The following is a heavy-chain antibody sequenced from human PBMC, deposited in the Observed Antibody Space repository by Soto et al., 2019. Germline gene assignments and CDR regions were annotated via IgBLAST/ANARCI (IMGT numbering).Heavy chain of an antibody. J-gene: IGHJ4*02. CDR1: GFSFTTYA. CDR2: VSGSGSTT. Sequence: EVQLLESGGGLVQPGGSLRLSCAASGFSFTTYAMGWVRQAPGKGLEWVSAVSGSGSTTYYADSVKGRFIISRNNAKTTAYLYMNSLRAEDTAVYYCARDPRYYDSGGYYDYWGQGTLVNVSS. D-gene: IGHD3-22*01. V-gene: IGHV3-23*01. CDR3: ARDPRYYDSGGYYDY.